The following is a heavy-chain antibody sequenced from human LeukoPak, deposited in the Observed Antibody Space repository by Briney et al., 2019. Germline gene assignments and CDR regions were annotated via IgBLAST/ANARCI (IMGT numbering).Heavy chain of an antibody. CDR1: GFTFSTSG. J-gene: IGHJ6*02. CDR2: IWYDGSNK. D-gene: IGHD4-17*01. CDR3: ARAGTTVTIAAGAYYYYGMDV. Sequence: GRSLRLSCAASGFTFSTSGMHWVRQAPGRGLEWVALIWYDGSNKYYADSVKGRFTISRDNSKNTVYLQMNSLRAEDTAVYYCARAGTTVTIAAGAYYYYGMDVWGQGTTVTVSS. V-gene: IGHV3-33*01.